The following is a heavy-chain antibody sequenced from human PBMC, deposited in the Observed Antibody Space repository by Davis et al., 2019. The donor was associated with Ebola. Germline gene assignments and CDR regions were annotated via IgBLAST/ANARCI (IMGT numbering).Heavy chain of an antibody. CDR3: ARRADYPKNGMDV. V-gene: IGHV4-59*08. CDR1: GGFMNSYY. CDR2: IYYSGST. D-gene: IGHD5-12*01. Sequence: SETLSLTYTVSGGFMNSYYWTWIRQSPGKGLECIGYIYYSGSTKYNPSLKSRVTMSVDTSKKQFSLKLTSVTAADTAVYYCARRADYPKNGMDVWGQGTTVTVSS. J-gene: IGHJ6*02.